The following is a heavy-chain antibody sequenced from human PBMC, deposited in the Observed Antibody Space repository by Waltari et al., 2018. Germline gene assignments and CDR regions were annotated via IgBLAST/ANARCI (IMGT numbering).Heavy chain of an antibody. Sequence: QVQLVQSGAEVKKPGSSVKVSCKASGRTFSSYAIRWVRQAPGQGLEWMGGIIPIFGTANYAQKFQGRVTITADESTSTAYMELSSLRSEDTAVYYCARGRAVVVPAAISFFDYWGQGTLVTVSS. CDR1: GRTFSSYA. J-gene: IGHJ4*02. D-gene: IGHD2-2*02. V-gene: IGHV1-69*01. CDR2: IIPIFGTA. CDR3: ARGRAVVVPAAISFFDY.